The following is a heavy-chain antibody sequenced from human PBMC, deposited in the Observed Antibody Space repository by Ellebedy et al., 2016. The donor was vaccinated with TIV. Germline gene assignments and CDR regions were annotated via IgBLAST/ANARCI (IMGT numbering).Heavy chain of an antibody. J-gene: IGHJ4*02. Sequence: AASVKVSCKASGYTFTSYGISWVRQAPGQGLEWMGGIIPIFGTANYAQKFQGRVTITADESTSTAYMELSSLRSEDTAVYYCASHSTNYDILTGYYENYWGQGTLVTVSS. CDR2: IIPIFGTA. D-gene: IGHD3-9*01. CDR3: ASHSTNYDILTGYYENY. CDR1: GYTFTSYG. V-gene: IGHV1-69*13.